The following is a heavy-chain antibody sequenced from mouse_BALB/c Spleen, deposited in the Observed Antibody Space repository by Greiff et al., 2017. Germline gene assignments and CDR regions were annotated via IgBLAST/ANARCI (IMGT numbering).Heavy chain of an antibody. V-gene: IGHV1S22*01. CDR3: TRDYGFAY. D-gene: IGHD1-1*01. CDR1: GYTFTSYW. J-gene: IGHJ3*01. Sequence: LQQPGSELVRPGASVKLSCKASGYTFTSYWMHWVKQRPGQGLEWIGNIYPGSGSTNYDEKFKSKATLTVDTSSSTAYMQLSSLTSEDSAVYYGTRDYGFAYWGQGTLVTVSA. CDR2: IYPGSGST.